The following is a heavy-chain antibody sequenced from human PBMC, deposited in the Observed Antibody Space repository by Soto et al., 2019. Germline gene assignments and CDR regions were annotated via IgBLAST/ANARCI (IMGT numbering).Heavy chain of an antibody. CDR1: GFTFSSYA. CDR2: VSAGGDMT. Sequence: DVQLLEPGGHLVQPGGSLRLSCAASGFTFSSYAMSWVRQAPGKGLEWVSSVSAGGDMTYYSDSVKGRFTISRDNSNNALILQMNSLRIEDTALYYCARGDRGGSGSPASYYYSGLDVWGQGTTVTVS. CDR3: ARGDRGGSGSPASYYYSGLDV. J-gene: IGHJ6*02. V-gene: IGHV3-23*01. D-gene: IGHD3-10*01.